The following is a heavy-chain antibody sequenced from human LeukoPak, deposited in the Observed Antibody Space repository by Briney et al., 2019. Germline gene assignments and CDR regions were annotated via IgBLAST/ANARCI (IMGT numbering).Heavy chain of an antibody. Sequence: GGSLRLSCAASGFTFSTYSMNWVRQAPGKGLEWVASISGSSTTIYYADSVKGRFTVSRDNAKNSLYLHINSLRAEDTAVYYCARVQGSPYWGQGTLVTVSS. CDR2: ISGSSTTI. V-gene: IGHV3-48*04. J-gene: IGHJ4*02. CDR3: ARVQGSPY. CDR1: GFTFSTYS.